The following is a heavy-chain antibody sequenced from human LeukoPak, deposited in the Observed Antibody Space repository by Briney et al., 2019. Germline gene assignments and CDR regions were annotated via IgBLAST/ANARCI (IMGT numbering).Heavy chain of an antibody. CDR2: IYPGDSDS. CDR3: ARRYSSSYIFDY. CDR1: GYSFTSYW. V-gene: IGHV5-51*01. D-gene: IGHD6-6*01. Sequence: GESLKISYKGSGYSFTSYWIGWVRQMPGKGLEWMGIIYPGDSDSRYSPSFQGQVTISADKSINTAYLQWSSLKASDTAMYYCARRYSSSYIFDYWGQGTLVTVSS. J-gene: IGHJ4*02.